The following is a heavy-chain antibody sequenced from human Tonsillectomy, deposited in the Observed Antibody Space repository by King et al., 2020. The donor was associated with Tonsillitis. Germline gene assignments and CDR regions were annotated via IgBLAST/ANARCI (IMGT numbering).Heavy chain of an antibody. CDR3: ARTSTAVLDY. CDR2: ISPGDSDA. V-gene: IGHV5-51*03. CDR1: GFSFTTYW. D-gene: IGHD2-21*02. Sequence: QLVQSGTEVKKPGESLRISCNGSGFSFTTYWIVWVRQMPGKGLEWMGLISPGDSDATYSPSFQGHVTLSADKSISTAYLQWSSLKASDSAMYYCARTSTAVLDYWGQGTLVTVSS. J-gene: IGHJ4*02.